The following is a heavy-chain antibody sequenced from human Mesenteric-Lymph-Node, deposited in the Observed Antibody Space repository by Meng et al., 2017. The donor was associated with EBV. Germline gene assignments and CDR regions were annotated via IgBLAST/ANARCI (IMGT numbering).Heavy chain of an antibody. J-gene: IGHJ2*01. Sequence: QVQLVQSGAEVRQPXASVKVXCKASGYTFTSYDINWVRQATGQGLEWMGLMNPNSGNTGYAQKFQGRVTMTRNTSISTAYMELSSLRSEDTAVYYCARGRYGDYGNWYFDLWGRGTLVTVSS. CDR3: ARGRYGDYGNWYFDL. V-gene: IGHV1-8*01. D-gene: IGHD4-17*01. CDR1: GYTFTSYD. CDR2: MNPNSGNT.